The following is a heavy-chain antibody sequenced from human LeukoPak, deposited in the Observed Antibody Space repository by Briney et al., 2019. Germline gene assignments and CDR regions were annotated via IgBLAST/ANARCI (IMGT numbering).Heavy chain of an antibody. V-gene: IGHV4-39*01. CDR2: IYYSGST. CDR1: GGSISSSSYY. D-gene: IGHD5-18*01. Sequence: PSETLSLTCTVSGGSISSSSYYWGWIRQPPGKGLEWIGSIYYSGSTYYNPSLKSRVTISVDTSKNQFSLKLSSVTAADTAVYYCARHVPVDTAMVSHDAFDIWGQGTMVTVSS. CDR3: ARHVPVDTAMVSHDAFDI. J-gene: IGHJ3*02.